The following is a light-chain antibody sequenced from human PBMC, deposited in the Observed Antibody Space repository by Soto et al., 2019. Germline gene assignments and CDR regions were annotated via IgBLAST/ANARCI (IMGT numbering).Light chain of an antibody. V-gene: IGKV1-5*03. J-gene: IGKJ1*01. CDR1: HTISSW. CDR2: KAS. Sequence: VRIPRCPATLPVSLGDKVTITFRASHTISSWLAWYQQKPVKAPKLLIYKASTLNSGVPSSFSGRRSGPDFTPTIPSLQPDALATHYCQHYNSYSQAFGPGTKV. CDR3: QHYNSYSQA.